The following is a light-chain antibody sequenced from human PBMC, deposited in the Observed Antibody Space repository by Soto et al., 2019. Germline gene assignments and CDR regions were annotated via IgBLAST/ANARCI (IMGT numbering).Light chain of an antibody. J-gene: IGKJ4*01. V-gene: IGKV3-15*01. CDR3: LQYNSYPFT. CDR2: KAS. Sequence: EIVITQSPATLSVSPGERATLSCRASQSVSSNLAWYQQKPGQAPRLLIYKASSLQIGVPSRFSGSASGAAFTLTISSLQPEDFATYYCLQYNSYPFTFGGGTKVDIK. CDR1: QSVSSN.